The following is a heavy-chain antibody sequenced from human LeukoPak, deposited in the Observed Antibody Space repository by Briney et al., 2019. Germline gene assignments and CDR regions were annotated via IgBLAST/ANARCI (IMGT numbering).Heavy chain of an antibody. J-gene: IGHJ6*03. D-gene: IGHD1-1*01. CDR1: GGPIISHY. CDR3: VRDALEGYYSYYYMDV. Sequence: PSGTLSLTCSVSGGPIISHYWSWIRQPPGKGLEWIGYISESGSTDYNPSLRRRLTISIKTTNNQFPFMLITVPGADETVYYCVRDALEGYYSYYYMDVWGRGTTVTVSS. V-gene: IGHV4-59*11. CDR2: ISESGST.